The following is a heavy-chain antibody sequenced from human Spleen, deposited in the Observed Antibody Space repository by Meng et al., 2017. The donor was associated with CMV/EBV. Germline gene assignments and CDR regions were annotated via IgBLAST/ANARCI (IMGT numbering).Heavy chain of an antibody. J-gene: IGHJ4*02. D-gene: IGHD5-12*01. CDR3: ARLRSPSIYCGYDVTLYYFDY. CDR1: GYSFTRYW. Sequence: GESLKISCKGSGYSFTRYWIGWVRQMPGKGLEWMGIIYPGDSDTRYSPSFKGQVTISADKSISTAYLQWSSLKAADTAMYYCARLRSPSIYCGYDVTLYYFDYWGQGTLVTVSS. CDR2: IYPGDSDT. V-gene: IGHV5-51*01.